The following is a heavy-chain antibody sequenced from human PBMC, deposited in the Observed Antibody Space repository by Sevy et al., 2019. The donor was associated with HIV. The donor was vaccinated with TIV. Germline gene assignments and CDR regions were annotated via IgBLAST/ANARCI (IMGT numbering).Heavy chain of an antibody. J-gene: IGHJ4*02. V-gene: IGHV3-21*01. Sequence: GGSLRLSCVASEFAFNIHNMSWVRQAPGKGLEWVSSISTSSNNIYYADSVEGRFTISRDNAKNSLYLQRNSLRAEDTAVYYCARTFSFSWYDYWGQGTLVTVSS. CDR2: ISTSSNNI. CDR3: ARTFSFSWYDY. D-gene: IGHD6-13*01. CDR1: EFAFNIHN.